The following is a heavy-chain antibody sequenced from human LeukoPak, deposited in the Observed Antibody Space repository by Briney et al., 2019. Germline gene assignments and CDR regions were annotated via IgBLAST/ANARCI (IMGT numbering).Heavy chain of an antibody. J-gene: IGHJ4*02. Sequence: PGGSTRLSCVVSGFTVSNHQMTWVRQALGKWLEWVSIINEDGSTHYADSVNGRFIISRDNSKNTLYLQMNSLRADDTAVYYRTSFAGYDHNSLYWGQGTLVTVSS. CDR2: INEDGST. CDR3: TSFAGYDHNSLY. CDR1: GFTVSNHQ. V-gene: IGHV3-66*01. D-gene: IGHD5-12*01.